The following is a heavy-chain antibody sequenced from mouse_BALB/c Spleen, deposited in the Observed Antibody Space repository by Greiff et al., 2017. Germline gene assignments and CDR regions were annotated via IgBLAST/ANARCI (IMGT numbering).Heavy chain of an antibody. Sequence: EVHLVESGGGLVQPGGSLKLSCAASGFTFSSYGMSWVRQTPDKRLELVATINSNGGSTYYPDSVKGRFTISRDNAKNTLYLQMSSLKSEDTAMYYCARASRDYWGQGTTLTVSS. J-gene: IGHJ2*01. CDR3: ARASRDY. CDR1: GFTFSSYG. V-gene: IGHV5-6-3*01. CDR2: INSNGGST.